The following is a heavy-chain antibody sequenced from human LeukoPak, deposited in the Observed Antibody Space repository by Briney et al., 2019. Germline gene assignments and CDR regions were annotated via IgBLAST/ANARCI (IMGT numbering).Heavy chain of an antibody. CDR1: GFTFSSFA. V-gene: IGHV3-30*04. J-gene: IGHJ4*02. CDR3: ASVLDY. CDR2: ISYDGSNK. Sequence: GGSLRLPCAASGFTFSSFAMHWVRQAPGKGLEWVAVISYDGSNKYYADSVKGRFTISRDNSKNTVYLQMNNLKTEDTAVYYCASVLDYWGQGTLVTVSS.